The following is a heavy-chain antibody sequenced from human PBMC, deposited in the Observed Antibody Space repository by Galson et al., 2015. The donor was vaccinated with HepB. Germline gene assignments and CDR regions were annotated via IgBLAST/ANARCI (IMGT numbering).Heavy chain of an antibody. J-gene: IGHJ4*02. CDR2: MYAAGST. D-gene: IGHD3-10*01. CDR1: TFIFSTYS. Sequence: SLRLSCAASTFIFSTYSMDWVRQAPGKGLEWVSVMYAAGSTYYADSVKGRFTISRDDSKNTLYLQMNSLRAEDTAVYYCAKDLRFGELGADFDYWGQGTLVTVSS. V-gene: IGHV3-53*01. CDR3: AKDLRFGELGADFDY.